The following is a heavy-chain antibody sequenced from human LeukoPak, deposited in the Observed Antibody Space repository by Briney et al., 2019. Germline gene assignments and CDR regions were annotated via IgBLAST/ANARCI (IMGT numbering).Heavy chain of an antibody. CDR3: ARRIRGAPTDY. CDR2: MNPNSGNT. J-gene: IGHJ4*02. CDR1: GYTFTTYD. V-gene: IGHV1-8*01. Sequence: PVASVKVSCKASGYTFTTYDLNWVRQATGQGLEWMGWMNPNSGNTGYAQKFQGRVTMTRNISITTAYMELSNLTSEDTDVYYCARRIRGAPTDYWRQGPLDSVSS. D-gene: IGHD3-10*01.